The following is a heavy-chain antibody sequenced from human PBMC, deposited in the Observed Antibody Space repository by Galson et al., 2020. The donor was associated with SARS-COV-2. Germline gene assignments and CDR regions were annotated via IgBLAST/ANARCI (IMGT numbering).Heavy chain of an antibody. J-gene: IGHJ4*02. CDR2: LSPTGRTS. Sequence: GGSLRLSCSAPGFTFSDYAMPWVRHSPGKGLEYVSALSPTGRTSLFTDSLKDRFTMSRNNSKNTFYLQMTGLRVEDTALYYCLAYSSSRDTYWGQGTLVTVSS. CDR1: GFTFSDYA. CDR3: LAYSSSRDTY. D-gene: IGHD4-4*01. V-gene: IGHV3-64D*06.